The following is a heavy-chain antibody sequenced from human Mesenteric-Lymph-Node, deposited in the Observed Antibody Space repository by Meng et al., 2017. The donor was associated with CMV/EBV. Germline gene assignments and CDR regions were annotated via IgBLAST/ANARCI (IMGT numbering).Heavy chain of an antibody. V-gene: IGHV3-30*02. CDR3: ARDFDY. CDR2: IRYDGSNK. CDR1: VFTFSSYD. Sequence: GESLKISCAASVFTFSSYDMHWVRQAPGKGLEWVAFIRYDGSNKYYADSMKGRFTISRDNSKNTLYLQMSSLRAEDTAVHYCARDFDYWGQGTLVTVSS. J-gene: IGHJ4*02.